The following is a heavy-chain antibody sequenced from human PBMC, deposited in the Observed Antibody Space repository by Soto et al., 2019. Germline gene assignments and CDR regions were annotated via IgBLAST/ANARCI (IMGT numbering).Heavy chain of an antibody. CDR1: GYTFTTYG. CDR2: ISGYNGNT. D-gene: IGHD6-13*01. V-gene: IGHV1-18*01. CDR3: GRERDGTSWSSAEYLQH. Sequence: ASVKVSCKASGYTFTTYGIHWVRQAPGQGLEWMGWISGYNGNTNYAQKFQGRVTMNTDTSTTTAYIDLRSLRSEDTAVYYCGRERDGTSWSSAEYLQHWGQGTLVTVSS. J-gene: IGHJ1*01.